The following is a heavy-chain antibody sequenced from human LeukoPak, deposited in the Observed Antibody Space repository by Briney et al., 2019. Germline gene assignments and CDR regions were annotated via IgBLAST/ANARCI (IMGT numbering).Heavy chain of an antibody. CDR3: AIGGFDILTGYKK. J-gene: IGHJ4*02. V-gene: IGHV1-24*01. CDR2: FDPEDGET. CDR1: GFTLDELS. D-gene: IGHD3-9*01. Sequence: GASVKVSCKVSGFTLDELSTHWLRQAPGKGPEWMGGFDPEDGETVYAQKFQDRVTLTEDRSTDIAYMELSSLRFEDTAVYYCAIGGFDILTGYKKWGQGTLVTVSS.